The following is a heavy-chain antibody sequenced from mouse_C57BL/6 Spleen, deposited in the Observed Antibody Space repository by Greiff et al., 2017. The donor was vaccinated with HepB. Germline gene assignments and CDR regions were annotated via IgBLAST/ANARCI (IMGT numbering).Heavy chain of an antibody. V-gene: IGHV5-17*01. J-gene: IGHJ3*01. CDR3: ARAPYGYDGAWFAY. D-gene: IGHD2-2*01. CDR1: GFTFSDYG. CDR2: ISSGSSTI. Sequence: EVKLVESGGGLVKPGGSLKLSCAASGFTFSDYGMHWVRQAPEKGLEWVAYISSGSSTIYYADTVKGRFTISRDNAKNTLFLQMTSLRSEDTAMYYCARAPYGYDGAWFAYWGQGTLVTVSA.